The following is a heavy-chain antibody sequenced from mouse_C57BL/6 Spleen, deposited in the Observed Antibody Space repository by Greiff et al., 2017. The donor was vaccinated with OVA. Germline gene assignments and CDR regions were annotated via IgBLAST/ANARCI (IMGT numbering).Heavy chain of an antibody. Sequence: EESGPGLVKPSQSLSLTCSVTGYSITSGYFWNWIRQLPGNKLEWMGYISYDGSNNYHPSLKNRISITRDTSKNQFFLKLNSVTTEDTATYYCARGKTTAWYFDVWGTGTTVTVSS. D-gene: IGHD1-2*01. CDR3: ARGKTTAWYFDV. J-gene: IGHJ1*03. CDR1: GYSITSGYF. CDR2: ISYDGSN. V-gene: IGHV3-6*01.